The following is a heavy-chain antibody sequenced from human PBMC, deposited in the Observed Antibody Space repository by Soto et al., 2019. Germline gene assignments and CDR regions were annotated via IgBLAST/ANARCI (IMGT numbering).Heavy chain of an antibody. CDR3: AKVSSSWYAGFFDL. CDR1: GFTFSSHA. D-gene: IGHD6-13*01. J-gene: IGHJ4*02. V-gene: IGHV3-23*01. Sequence: EVQLLESGGGLVQPGGSLRLSCTASGFTFSSHAMTWARQAPGKGLEWVSGLSDSGGSTYYAASVKGRFTISSDNSMNTLYLQMNTLRAEDTAVYYCAKVSSSWYAGFFDLWGQGTLVTVSS. CDR2: LSDSGGST.